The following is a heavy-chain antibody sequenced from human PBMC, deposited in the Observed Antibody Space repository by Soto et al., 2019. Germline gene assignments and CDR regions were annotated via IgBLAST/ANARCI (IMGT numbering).Heavy chain of an antibody. CDR1: GGSISSSSYY. CDR2: IYYSGST. V-gene: IGHV4-39*01. CDR3: ARHVFGVIIIVVFDI. D-gene: IGHD3-3*01. J-gene: IGHJ3*02. Sequence: QLQLQESGPGLVKPSETLSLTCTVSGGSISSSSYYWGWIRQPPGKGLEWIGSIYYSGSTYYNPSLKSRVTISVDTSKNQFSLKLSSVTAADTAVYYCARHVFGVIIIVVFDIWGQGTMVTVSS.